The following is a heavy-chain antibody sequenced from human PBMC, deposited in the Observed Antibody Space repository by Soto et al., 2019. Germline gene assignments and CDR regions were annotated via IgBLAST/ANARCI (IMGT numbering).Heavy chain of an antibody. CDR2: INAYNGNR. CDR3: ARDRDRVADI. V-gene: IGHV1-18*01. Sequence: APVEVSCKASWYTFNTHGITWGRQAPGQGLEWMAWINAYNGNRIYAQNFQGRVTVTTDTSTSAACMELMSLTSDDTAVYFCARDRDRVADIWGLGTMVTVSS. J-gene: IGHJ3*02. D-gene: IGHD2-15*01. CDR1: WYTFNTHG.